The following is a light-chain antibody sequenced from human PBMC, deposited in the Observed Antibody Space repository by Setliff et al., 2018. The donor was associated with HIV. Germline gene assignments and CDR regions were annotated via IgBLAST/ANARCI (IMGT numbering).Light chain of an antibody. CDR3: CSYADRTVYV. CDR2: EDN. V-gene: IGLV2-23*01. J-gene: IGLJ1*01. CDR1: SSDVGNYNL. Sequence: QSALAQPASVSGSPGQSITISCTGTSSDVGNYNLVSWYQKHPGKAPKLMIYEDNKRPSGVSDRFSGSKSGNTASLTISGLQAEDEADYYCCSYADRTVYVFRTGTKVTVL.